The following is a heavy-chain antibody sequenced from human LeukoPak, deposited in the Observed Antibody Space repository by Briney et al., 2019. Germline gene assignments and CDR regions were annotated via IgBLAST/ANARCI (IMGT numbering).Heavy chain of an antibody. J-gene: IGHJ3*02. V-gene: IGHV3-66*01. CDR1: GFXVSNKY. CDR3: AREMYCSGGSCYGDAFDI. Sequence: PGGSLRLSCAASGFXVSNKYMSWVRQAPGRGLEWVSVIYSGGSTYYADSVKGRFSISRDKSKNTLYLQMNSLRAEDTALYYCAREMYCSGGSCYGDAFDIWGQGTMVTVSS. CDR2: IYSGGST. D-gene: IGHD2-15*01.